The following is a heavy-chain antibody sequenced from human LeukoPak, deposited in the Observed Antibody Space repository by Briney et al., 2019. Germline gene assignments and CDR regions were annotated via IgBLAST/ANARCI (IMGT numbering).Heavy chain of an antibody. V-gene: IGHV3-74*01. D-gene: IGHD3-22*01. CDR3: ARAPSESGGYYPEYFRH. CDR2: IKSDGNT. J-gene: IGHJ1*01. Sequence: PGGSLRLSCAASGFTFSSYWMHWVRQAPGKGLVWVSRIKSDGNTNYADSVKGRFTISRDNAKNTVSLQMNSLRAEDTGVYYCARAPSESGGYYPEYFRHWGQGTLVTVPS. CDR1: GFTFSSYW.